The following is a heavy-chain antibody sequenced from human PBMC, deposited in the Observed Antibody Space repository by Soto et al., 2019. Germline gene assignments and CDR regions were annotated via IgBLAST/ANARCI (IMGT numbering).Heavy chain of an antibody. J-gene: IGHJ6*02. CDR2: ISYDGSNK. Sequence: GGSLRLSCAASGFTFSSYGMHWVRQAPGKGLEWVAVISYDGSNKYYADSVKGRFTISRDNSKNTLYLQMNSLRAEDTAVYYCAKDLEDVLLWFGESAYGMDVWGQGTTVTVSS. V-gene: IGHV3-30*18. D-gene: IGHD3-10*01. CDR1: GFTFSSYG. CDR3: AKDLEDVLLWFGESAYGMDV.